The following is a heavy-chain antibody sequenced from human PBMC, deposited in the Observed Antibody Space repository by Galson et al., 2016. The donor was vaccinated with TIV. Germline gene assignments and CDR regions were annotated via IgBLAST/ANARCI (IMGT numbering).Heavy chain of an antibody. CDR2: INWSGDNT. Sequence: SLRLSCAASGITVSDNYMTWVRQAPGKGLEWVSGINWSGDNTGYVDSVKGRFTISRDNAKNSLYLEMDSLRAEDTALYYCARGGGSYYAVDFWGQGTLVTVSS. V-gene: IGHV3-20*04. CDR1: GITVSDNY. CDR3: ARGGGSYYAVDF. J-gene: IGHJ4*02. D-gene: IGHD1-26*01.